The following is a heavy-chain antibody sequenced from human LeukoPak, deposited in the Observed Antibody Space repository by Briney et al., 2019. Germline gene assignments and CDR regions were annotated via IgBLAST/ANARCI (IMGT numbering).Heavy chain of an antibody. CDR1: GGSISSYY. Sequence: PSETLSLTCTVSGGSISSYYWSWIRQPPGKGLEWIGYIYYSGSTNYNPSLKSRVTISVDTSKNQFSLKLSSVTAADTAVYYCARAVGSGYYDPWGQGTLVTVSS. D-gene: IGHD3-22*01. J-gene: IGHJ5*02. V-gene: IGHV4-59*01. CDR3: ARAVGSGYYDP. CDR2: IYYSGST.